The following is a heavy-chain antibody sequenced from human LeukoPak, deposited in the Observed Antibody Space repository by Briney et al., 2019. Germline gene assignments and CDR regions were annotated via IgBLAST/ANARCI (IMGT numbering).Heavy chain of an antibody. Sequence: PGGSLRLSCAASGSTFSSYSMNWVRQAPGKGLEWVSSISSSSSYIYYADSVKGRFTISRDNAKNSLYLQMNSLRAEDTAVYYCARDKSSAAGLFDYWGQGTLVTVSS. V-gene: IGHV3-21*01. CDR1: GSTFSSYS. J-gene: IGHJ4*02. CDR3: ARDKSSAAGLFDY. D-gene: IGHD6-13*01. CDR2: ISSSSSYI.